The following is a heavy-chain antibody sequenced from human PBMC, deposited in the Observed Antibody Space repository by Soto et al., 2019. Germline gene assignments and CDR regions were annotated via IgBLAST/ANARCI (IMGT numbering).Heavy chain of an antibody. CDR2: IYWDDDK. CDR3: AHSPVGPIYGDYFDY. Sequence: QITLKESGPTLVKPTQTLTLTCTFSGFSLSTSGVGVGWIRQPPGKALEWLALIYWDDDKRYSPSLKSRLTTTKDTSKHQVVLTMTNMDPVDTATYYCAHSPVGPIYGDYFDYWGQGTLVTVSS. V-gene: IGHV2-5*02. CDR1: GFSLSTSGVG. J-gene: IGHJ4*02. D-gene: IGHD4-17*01.